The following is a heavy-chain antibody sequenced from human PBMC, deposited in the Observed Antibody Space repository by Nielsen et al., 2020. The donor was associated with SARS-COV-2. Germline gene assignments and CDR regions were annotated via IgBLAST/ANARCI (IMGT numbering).Heavy chain of an antibody. CDR2: IKQDGSEK. Sequence: GESLKISCAVSEFSFEKSAMSWVRQAPGKGLEWVANIKQDGSEKYYVDSVKGRFTISRDNAKNSLYLQMNSLRAEDTAVYYCARVSFGVVIIFRSSWFDPWGQGTLVTVSS. D-gene: IGHD3-3*01. CDR3: ARVSFGVVIIFRSSWFDP. V-gene: IGHV3-7*01. J-gene: IGHJ5*02. CDR1: EFSFEKSA.